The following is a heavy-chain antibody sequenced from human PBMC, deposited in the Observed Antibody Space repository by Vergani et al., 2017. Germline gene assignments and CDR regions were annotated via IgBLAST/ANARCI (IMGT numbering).Heavy chain of an antibody. D-gene: IGHD6-13*01. Sequence: QVQLQESGPGLVKPSETLSLTCTVSGGSISSYYWSWIRQPPGKGLEWIGDIYYSGSTNYNPSLKSRVTISVDTSKNQFSLKLSSVTAADTAVYYCARGRYSSSSPGGWFDPWGQGTLVTVSS. CDR1: GGSISSYY. CDR3: ARGRYSSSSPGGWFDP. V-gene: IGHV4-59*01. J-gene: IGHJ5*02. CDR2: IYYSGST.